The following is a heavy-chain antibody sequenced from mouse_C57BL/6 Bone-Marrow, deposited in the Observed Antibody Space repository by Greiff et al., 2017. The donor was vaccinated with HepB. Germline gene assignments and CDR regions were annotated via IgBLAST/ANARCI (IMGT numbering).Heavy chain of an antibody. CDR2: IHPNSGST. J-gene: IGHJ4*01. V-gene: IGHV1-64*01. D-gene: IGHD1-1*01. CDR3: ARSHYYGSRGYYAMDY. Sequence: QVQLLQPGAELVKPGASVKLSCKASGYTFTSYWMHWVKQRPGQGLEWIGMIHPNSGSTNYNEKFKSKATLTVDKSSSTAYMQLSSLTSEDSAVYYCARSHYYGSRGYYAMDYWGQGTAVTVSS. CDR1: GYTFTSYW.